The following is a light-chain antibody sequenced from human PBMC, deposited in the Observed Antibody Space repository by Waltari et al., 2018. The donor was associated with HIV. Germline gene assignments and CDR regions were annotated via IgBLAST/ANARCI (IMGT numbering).Light chain of an antibody. J-gene: IGLJ1*01. Sequence: QSVLTQPPSATISCSGSNSNIGSKDVYWFQHLPGTAPKLLIYGTNQRRSGVPDRLSGSKSGTSASLAISGLRSDDEADYYCAAWDDTLSSYVFGTGTTVTV. CDR3: AAWDDTLSSYV. CDR1: NSNIGSKD. V-gene: IGLV1-47*01. CDR2: GTN.